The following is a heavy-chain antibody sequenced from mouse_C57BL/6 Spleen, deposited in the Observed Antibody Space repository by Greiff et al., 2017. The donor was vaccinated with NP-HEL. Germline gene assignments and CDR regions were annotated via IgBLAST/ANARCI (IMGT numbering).Heavy chain of an antibody. CDR2: IHPNSGST. CDR3: ARPYYYGRGYFDY. Sequence: QVQLQQPGAELVKPGASVKLSCKASGYTFTSYWMHWVKQRPGQGLEWIGMIHPNSGSTNYNEKFKSKATLTVDKSSSTAYMQLSSLTSEDTAVYYCARPYYYGRGYFDYWGQGTTLTVSS. V-gene: IGHV1-64*01. CDR1: GYTFTSYW. D-gene: IGHD1-1*01. J-gene: IGHJ2*01.